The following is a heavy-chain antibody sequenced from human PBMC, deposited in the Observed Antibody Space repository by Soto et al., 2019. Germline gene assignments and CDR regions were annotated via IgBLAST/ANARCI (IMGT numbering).Heavy chain of an antibody. Sequence: EVQLVESGGGLVQPGGSLRLSCAASGFSFSDHYMDWVRQAPGKGLEWVGRTRNKRNGNTTEYAASVKGRFTISSDDSNKSLYMQMNSLTTDDTAVYYCARGAYCASTTCSHFDDWGQGTLVTVST. J-gene: IGHJ4*02. CDR1: GFSFSDHY. D-gene: IGHD2-2*01. CDR3: ARGAYCASTTCSHFDD. V-gene: IGHV3-72*01. CDR2: TRNKRNGNTT.